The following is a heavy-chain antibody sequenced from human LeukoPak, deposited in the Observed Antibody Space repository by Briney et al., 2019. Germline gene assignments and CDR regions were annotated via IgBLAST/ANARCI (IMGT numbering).Heavy chain of an antibody. J-gene: IGHJ4*02. CDR1: GYPFTTYG. Sequence: ASVKVSCNASGYPFTTYGISWVRQAPGQGREWMGWISAHNGNTNYAQKLQGRVTMTTDTSTSTAYMELRSLRSDDTAVYYCARDEYSYGACDYWSQGTLVTVSS. D-gene: IGHD5-18*01. V-gene: IGHV1-18*04. CDR3: ARDEYSYGACDY. CDR2: ISAHNGNT.